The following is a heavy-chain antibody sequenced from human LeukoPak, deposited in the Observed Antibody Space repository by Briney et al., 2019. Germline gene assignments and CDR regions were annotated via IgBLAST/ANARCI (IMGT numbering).Heavy chain of an antibody. Sequence: GGSLRLSCASSGFTFSSYSMNWVRQAPGKGLEWVSSISSNSCYIYYADAVKGRFTISRDDDKNSLYLQMNSLRAEDTAVYYCARDLTNCGGDCHDAFDIWGQGTMVTVSS. J-gene: IGHJ3*02. CDR2: ISSNSCYI. D-gene: IGHD2-21*02. CDR3: ARDLTNCGGDCHDAFDI. V-gene: IGHV3-21*01. CDR1: GFTFSSYS.